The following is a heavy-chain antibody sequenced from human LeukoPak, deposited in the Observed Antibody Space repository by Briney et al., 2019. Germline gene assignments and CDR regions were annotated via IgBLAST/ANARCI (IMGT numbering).Heavy chain of an antibody. Sequence: SQTLSLTCTVSRGSISSGGYYWSWIRQHPGKGLEWIGHIYYSGSTYYNPSLQSPVTISIDSSKSQFSLKLTSVTAVDTAVYYCARGGYYFSYGMDVWGQGTTVTVSS. CDR3: ARGGYYFSYGMDV. CDR2: IYYSGST. J-gene: IGHJ6*02. CDR1: RGSISSGGYY. V-gene: IGHV4-31*01. D-gene: IGHD2-15*01.